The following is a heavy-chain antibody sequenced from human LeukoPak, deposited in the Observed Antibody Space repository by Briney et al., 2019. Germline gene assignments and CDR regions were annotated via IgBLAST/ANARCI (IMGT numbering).Heavy chain of an antibody. CDR2: ISGSGGST. V-gene: IGHV3-23*01. D-gene: IGHD2-8*01. Sequence: PGGSLRLSCAASGFTFDDYAMHWVRQAPGKGLEWVSGISGSGGSTYYADSVKGRFTISRDNSKNTLYLQMNSLRAEDTAVYYCAKDPVSPLGYWGQGTLVTVSS. J-gene: IGHJ4*02. CDR3: AKDPVSPLGY. CDR1: GFTFDDYA.